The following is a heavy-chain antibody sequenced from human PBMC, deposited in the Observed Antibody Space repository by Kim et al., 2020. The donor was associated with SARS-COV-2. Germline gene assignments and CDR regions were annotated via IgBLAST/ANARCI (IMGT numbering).Heavy chain of an antibody. CDR1: GGSITSDGYF. J-gene: IGHJ4*02. CDR3: ARVSGSGSSTRLDY. Sequence: SETLSLTCTVSGGSITSDGYFWSWIRQHPGKGLEWIGYIYYTGSTYYNPSLRSRVNILVDTSKTQFSLKLTSVTAADTAVYYCARVSGSGSSTRLDYWGQGTLVTVSS. CDR2: IYYTGST. D-gene: IGHD3-10*01. V-gene: IGHV4-31*03.